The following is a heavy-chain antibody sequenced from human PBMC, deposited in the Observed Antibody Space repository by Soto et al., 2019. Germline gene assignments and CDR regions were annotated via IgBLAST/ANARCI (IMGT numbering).Heavy chain of an antibody. CDR2: IYYSGTI. CDR3: ATIAGPAGGPMDH. Sequence: QVQLQESGPGLVKPSDTLSLTCAVSGYSISSSNWWAWIRQSPGKGLEWIGHIYYSGTIYYDPSLQRRVPVSVHTSQPQSSLGRSSVTAVDTAVYYCATIAGPAGGPMDHWGRGTLVTVSS. V-gene: IGHV4-28*05. J-gene: IGHJ4*02. D-gene: IGHD6-13*01. CDR1: GYSISSSNW.